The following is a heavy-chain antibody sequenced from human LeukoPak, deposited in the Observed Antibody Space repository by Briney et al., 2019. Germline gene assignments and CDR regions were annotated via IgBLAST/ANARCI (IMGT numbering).Heavy chain of an antibody. CDR1: GYTFTSYY. J-gene: IGHJ5*02. D-gene: IGHD3-22*01. CDR2: INPSGGST. V-gene: IGHV1-46*01. Sequence: GASVKVSCKASGYTFTSYYMHWVRQAPGQGLEWMGIINPSGGSTSYAQKFQGRGTMTRDMSTSTVYMELSRLRSDDTAVYYCARAQGSGYYTYNWFDPWGQGTLVTVSS. CDR3: ARAQGSGYYTYNWFDP.